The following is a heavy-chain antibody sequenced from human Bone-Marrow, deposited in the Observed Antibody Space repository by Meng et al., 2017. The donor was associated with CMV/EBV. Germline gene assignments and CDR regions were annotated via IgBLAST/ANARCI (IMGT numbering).Heavy chain of an antibody. CDR1: GGSISSYY. CDR3: ARSVGCSSTYCYTYTSSWYPDY. CDR2: IYYSGGT. D-gene: IGHD6-13*01. J-gene: IGHJ4*02. V-gene: IGHV4-59*06. Sequence: SETLSLTCTVSGGSISSYYWTWIRQRPGKGLEWIGYIYYSGGTNYNPSLQSRVTISVDTSKNQFSLKLSSVTAADTAMYYCARSVGCSSTYCYTYTSSWYPDYWGQGTLVTVSS.